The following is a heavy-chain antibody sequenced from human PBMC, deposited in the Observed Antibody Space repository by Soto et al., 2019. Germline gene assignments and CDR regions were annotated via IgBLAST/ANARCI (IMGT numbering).Heavy chain of an antibody. D-gene: IGHD6-19*01. CDR1: GYRFTSYY. CDR2: INPSGGST. CDR3: ARGESTLFPGYSSGWYIDY. V-gene: IGHV1-46*03. J-gene: IGHJ4*02. Sequence: GASVKVSCTASGYRFTSYYMHWVRQAPGQGLEWMGIINPSGGSTSYARKFQGRVTMTRDTSTSTVYMGLSSLRSEDTAVYYCARGESTLFPGYSSGWYIDYWGQGALVTVSS.